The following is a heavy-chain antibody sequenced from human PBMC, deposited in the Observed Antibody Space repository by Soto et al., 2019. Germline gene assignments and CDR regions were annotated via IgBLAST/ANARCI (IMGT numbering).Heavy chain of an antibody. CDR1: GDSIITSSW. D-gene: IGHD4-17*01. Sequence: SETLSLTCVVSGDSIITSSWWTWVRQSPGKGLEWIGESYHSGRTDYNPSLKSRVTISVDKSKSQFSLQLTSVTAADTAVYFCARLTTVTRDWFDPWGQGTLVTVSS. J-gene: IGHJ5*02. CDR2: SYHSGRT. V-gene: IGHV4-4*02. CDR3: ARLTTVTRDWFDP.